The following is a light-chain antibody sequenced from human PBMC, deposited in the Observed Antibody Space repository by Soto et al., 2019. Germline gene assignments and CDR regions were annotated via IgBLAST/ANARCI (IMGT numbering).Light chain of an antibody. Sequence: EIVLTQSPATLSLSPGERTTLSCRASQSVTSSYLAWYQQKAGQAPRLLIYGASSRATGIPDRFSGSGSGTDFTLTISRLEPEDFAVYYCQQYGSSQETFGQGTKVDIK. CDR3: QQYGSSQET. CDR1: QSVTSSY. V-gene: IGKV3-20*01. CDR2: GAS. J-gene: IGKJ1*01.